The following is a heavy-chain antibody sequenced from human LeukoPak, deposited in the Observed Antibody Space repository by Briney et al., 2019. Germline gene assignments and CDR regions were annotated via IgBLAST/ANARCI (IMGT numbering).Heavy chain of an antibody. Sequence: SGGSLRLSCAASGFTFSSYWMHWLRQAPGKGLVWVSRINSDGSSITYADSVKGRFTISRDNAKNTLYLQMNSLRVEHTAVYYCAREGRVSGYDFDCWGQGTLVTFSS. J-gene: IGHJ4*02. CDR2: INSDGSSI. V-gene: IGHV3-74*03. CDR3: AREGRVSGYDFDC. CDR1: GFTFSSYW. D-gene: IGHD5-12*01.